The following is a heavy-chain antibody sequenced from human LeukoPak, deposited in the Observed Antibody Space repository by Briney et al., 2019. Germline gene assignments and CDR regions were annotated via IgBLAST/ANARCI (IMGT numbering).Heavy chain of an antibody. CDR1: GFTFSSYA. CDR3: ARGREIVATGGGDFDY. CDR2: ISGSGGST. J-gene: IGHJ4*02. D-gene: IGHD5-12*01. Sequence: PGGSLRLSCAASGFTFSSYAMSWVRQAPGKGLEWVSAISGSGGSTYYADSVKGRFTISRDNSKNTLYLQMNSLRAEDTAVYYCARGREIVATGGGDFDYWGQGTLVTVSS. V-gene: IGHV3-23*01.